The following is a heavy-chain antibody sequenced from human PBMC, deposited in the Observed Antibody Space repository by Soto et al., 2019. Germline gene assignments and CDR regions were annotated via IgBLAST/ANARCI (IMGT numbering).Heavy chain of an antibody. CDR1: GFTFSSYS. V-gene: IGHV3-21*01. Sequence: GGSLRLSCAASGFTFSSYSMNWVRQAPGKGLEWVSSISSSSGYIYYADSVKGRFTISRDNAKNSLYLQMNSLRAEDTAVYYCARAGFSSSPSSDWGQGTLVTVSS. CDR3: ARAGFSSSPSSD. D-gene: IGHD6-13*01. CDR2: ISSSSGYI. J-gene: IGHJ4*02.